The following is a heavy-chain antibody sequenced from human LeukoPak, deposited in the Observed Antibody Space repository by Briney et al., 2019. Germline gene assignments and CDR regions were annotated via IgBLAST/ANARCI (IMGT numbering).Heavy chain of an antibody. J-gene: IGHJ6*03. CDR1: GFTFSSYG. V-gene: IGHV3-48*01. CDR3: ARASNTKIVGATTAIYYMDV. Sequence: GGSLRLSCAASGFTFSSYGMTWVRQAPGKGLEWVSYISSSSSTIYYADSVKGRFTISRDNAKNSLYLQLNSLRSEDTAVYYCARASNTKIVGATTAIYYMDVWGKGTTVTVSS. D-gene: IGHD1-26*01. CDR2: ISSSSSTI.